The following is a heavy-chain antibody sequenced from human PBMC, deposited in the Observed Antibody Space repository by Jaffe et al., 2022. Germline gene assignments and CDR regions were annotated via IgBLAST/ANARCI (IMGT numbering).Heavy chain of an antibody. J-gene: IGHJ4*02. D-gene: IGHD3-22*01. CDR2: IYTSGST. V-gene: IGHV4-61*02. Sequence: QVQLQESGPGLVKPSQTLSLTCTVSGGSISSGSYYWSWIRQPAGKGLEWIGRIYTSGSTNYNPSLKSRVTISVDTSKNQFSLKLSSVTAADTAVYYCARDARAVYYDSSGSLFDYWGQGTLVTVSS. CDR1: GGSISSGSYY. CDR3: ARDARAVYYDSSGSLFDY.